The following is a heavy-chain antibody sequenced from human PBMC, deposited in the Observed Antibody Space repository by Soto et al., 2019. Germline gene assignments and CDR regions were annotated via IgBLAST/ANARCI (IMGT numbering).Heavy chain of an antibody. D-gene: IGHD3-22*01. J-gene: IGHJ3*02. CDR1: SRMFTDYY. Sequence: AAGNVGYEGTSRMFTDYYIHWVRQAPGQGLEWMGWINPKSGGTKYAEKFQGRVSMTGDTFITTAYLELSSLTSDDTAVYYCATDRVAFDMWGQGTKVTVSS. CDR3: ATDRVAFDM. CDR2: INPKSGGT. V-gene: IGHV1-2*02.